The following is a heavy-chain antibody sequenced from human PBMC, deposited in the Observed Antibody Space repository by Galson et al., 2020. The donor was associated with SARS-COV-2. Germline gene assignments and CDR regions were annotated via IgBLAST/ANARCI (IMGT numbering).Heavy chain of an antibody. CDR1: GFTFSSYG. D-gene: IGHD5-12*01. J-gene: IGHJ4*02. CDR2: IWYDGSNK. Sequence: QLGESLKISCAASGFTFSSYGMHWVRQAPGKGLEWVAVIWYDGSNKYYADSVKGRFTISRDNSKNTLYLQMNSLRAEDTAVYYCARHSSWWLQLSILFDYWGQGTLVTVSS. CDR3: ARHSSWWLQLSILFDY. V-gene: IGHV3-33*01.